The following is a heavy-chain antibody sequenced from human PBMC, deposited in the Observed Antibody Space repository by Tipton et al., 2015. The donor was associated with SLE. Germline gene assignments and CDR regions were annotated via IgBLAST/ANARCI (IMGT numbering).Heavy chain of an antibody. V-gene: IGHV4-61*09. Sequence: TLSLTCTVSGGSISSGSYYWSWIRQPAGQGLEWIGHIYTSGSTNYNPSLKSRVTISVDTSKNQFSLKLSSVTAADTAVYYCATWRRPYYYYGMDVWGQGTTVTVSS. D-gene: IGHD1-1*01. CDR2: IYTSGST. CDR1: GGSISSGSYY. CDR3: ATWRRPYYYYGMDV. J-gene: IGHJ6*02.